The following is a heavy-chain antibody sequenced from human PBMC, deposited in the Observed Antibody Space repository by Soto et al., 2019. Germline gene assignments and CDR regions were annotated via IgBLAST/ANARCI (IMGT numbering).Heavy chain of an antibody. J-gene: IGHJ4*02. CDR1: GFTFSSYG. V-gene: IGHV3-33*01. CDR2: IWYDGSNK. D-gene: IGHD4-17*01. CDR3: TRGDYLVDY. Sequence: GGSLRLSCAASGFTFSSYGMHWVRQAPGKGLEWVAVIWYDGSNKYYADSVKGRFNISRDNSKNTLYLQMNSLRAEDTATYYCTRGDYLVDYWGQGTQVTVSS.